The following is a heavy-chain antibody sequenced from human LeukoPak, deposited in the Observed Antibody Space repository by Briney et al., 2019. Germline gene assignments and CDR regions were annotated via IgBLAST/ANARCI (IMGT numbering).Heavy chain of an antibody. CDR1: GGSISSYY. J-gene: IGHJ4*02. CDR3: ARERIISGWDHDEGFDY. V-gene: IGHV4-59*01. CDR2: IYYSGST. Sequence: SETLSLTCTVSGGSISSYYWSWIRQPPGKGLEWIGYIYYSGSTNYNPSLKSRVTISVDTSKNQFSLKLSSVTAADTAVYYCARERIISGWDHDEGFDYWGQGTLVTVSS. D-gene: IGHD6-19*01.